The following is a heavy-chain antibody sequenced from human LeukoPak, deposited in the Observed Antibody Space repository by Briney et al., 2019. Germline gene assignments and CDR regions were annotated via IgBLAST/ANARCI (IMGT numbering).Heavy chain of an antibody. CDR1: GFTFSSYA. V-gene: IGHV4-59*08. CDR2: ISYSGST. CDR3: ARSGAGIAARGAFDI. J-gene: IGHJ3*02. D-gene: IGHD6-6*01. Sequence: GSLRLSCAASGFTFSSYAMHWIRQPPGKGLEWIGYISYSGSTNYNPSLKSRVTISVDTSKNQFSLKLSSVTAADTAVYYCARSGAGIAARGAFDIWGQGTMVTVSS.